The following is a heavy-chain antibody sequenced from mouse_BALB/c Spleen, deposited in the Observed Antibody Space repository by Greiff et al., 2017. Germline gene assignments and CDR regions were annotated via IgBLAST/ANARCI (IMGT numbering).Heavy chain of an antibody. CDR2: INPSNGRT. D-gene: IGHD2-14*01. V-gene: IGHV1S81*02. Sequence: VQLQQSGAELVKPGASVKLSCKASGYTFTSYWMHWVKQRPGQGLEWIGEINPSNGRTNYNEKFKSKATLTVDKSSSTAYMQLSSLTSEDSAVYYCARDYRYEGYFDYWGQGTTLTVSS. J-gene: IGHJ2*01. CDR1: GYTFTSYW. CDR3: ARDYRYEGYFDY.